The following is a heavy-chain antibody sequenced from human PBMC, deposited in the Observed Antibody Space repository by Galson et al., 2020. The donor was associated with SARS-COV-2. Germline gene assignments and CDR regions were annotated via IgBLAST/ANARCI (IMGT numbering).Heavy chain of an antibody. CDR1: GLNFSSYG. J-gene: IGHJ4*01. CDR2: IWYDGSNK. CDR3: ARDVFDYYDSSGPDV. Sequence: GESLRLSCAASGLNFSSYGTHWVRQAPGKGMEWVAVIWYDGSNKNYADPVTGRFTISRDNSTNTLYLQMNSLRAEDTAVYYCARDVFDYYDSSGPDVWGQGTLVIVSS. D-gene: IGHD3-22*01. V-gene: IGHV3-33*01.